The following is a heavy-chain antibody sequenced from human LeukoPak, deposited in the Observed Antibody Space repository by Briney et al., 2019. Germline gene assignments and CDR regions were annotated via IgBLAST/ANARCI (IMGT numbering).Heavy chain of an antibody. CDR1: GFAFNTYA. V-gene: IGHV3-33*01. CDR3: AREIFGSGGYPDF. D-gene: IGHD3-10*01. J-gene: IGHJ4*02. CDR2: IWHDGSHK. Sequence: GRSLRLSCAASGFAFNTYAMHWVRQAPGQGLEWVALIWHDGSHKFYSNSVRDQFTISRDNSKNTVSLQMNNLRPEDTAVYYCAREIFGSGGYPDFWGQGTLVTVSS.